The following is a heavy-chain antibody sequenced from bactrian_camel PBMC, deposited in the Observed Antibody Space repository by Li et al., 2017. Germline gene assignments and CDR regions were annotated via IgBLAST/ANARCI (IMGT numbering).Heavy chain of an antibody. J-gene: IGHJ4*01. D-gene: IGHD2*01. Sequence: HVQLVESGGGSVQAGGSLRLSCATSKSTVSTYVMGWFRQAPGKEREGVASIDVDGRTKYADSVKGRFAISKDSAKNTLYLQMNGLRPEDTAMYYCKTDSPLYGCSGIWGQGTQ. CDR2: IDVDGRT. CDR3: KTDSPLYGCSGI. V-gene: IGHV3S53*01. CDR1: KSTVSTYV.